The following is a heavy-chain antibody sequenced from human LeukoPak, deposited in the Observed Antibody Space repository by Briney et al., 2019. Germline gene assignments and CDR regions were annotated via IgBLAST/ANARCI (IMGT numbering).Heavy chain of an antibody. Sequence: SETLSLTCAVSGGSISSSNWWSWVRQPPGKGLEWIGEIYHSGSTNYNPSLKSRVTISVDKSKNQFSLKLSSVTAADTAVYYCARVQTSLGDSSGYYFVYWGQGTLVTVSS. J-gene: IGHJ4*02. D-gene: IGHD3-22*01. CDR3: ARVQTSLGDSSGYYFVY. CDR2: IYHSGST. V-gene: IGHV4-4*02. CDR1: GGSISSSNW.